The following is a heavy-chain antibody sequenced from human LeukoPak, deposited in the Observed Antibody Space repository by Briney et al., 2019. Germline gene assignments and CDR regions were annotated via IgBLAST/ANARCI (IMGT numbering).Heavy chain of an antibody. D-gene: IGHD6-13*01. V-gene: IGHV4-59*01. CDR2: IYYSGST. Sequence: PSETLSLTCTVSGGSISSYYWSWLRQPPGKGLEWIGYIYYSGSTNYNPSLKSRVTISVDTSKNQFSLKLSSVTAADTAVYYCARGIAATTHNWFDPWGQGTLVTVSS. CDR3: ARGIAATTHNWFDP. J-gene: IGHJ5*02. CDR1: GGSISSYY.